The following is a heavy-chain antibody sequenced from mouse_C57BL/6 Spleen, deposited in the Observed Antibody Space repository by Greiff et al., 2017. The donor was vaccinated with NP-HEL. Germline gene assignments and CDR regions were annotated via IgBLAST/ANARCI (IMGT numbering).Heavy chain of an antibody. CDR1: GFTFSSYA. CDR3: TRGYYYGSSPYWYFDV. V-gene: IGHV5-9-1*02. CDR2: ISSGGDYI. D-gene: IGHD1-1*01. J-gene: IGHJ1*03. Sequence: EVQLVESGEGLVKPGGSLKLSCAASGFTFSSYAMSWVRQTPEKRLEWVAYISSGGDYIYYADTVKGRFTISRDNARNTLYLQMSSLKSEDTAMYYCTRGYYYGSSPYWYFDVWGTGTTVTVSS.